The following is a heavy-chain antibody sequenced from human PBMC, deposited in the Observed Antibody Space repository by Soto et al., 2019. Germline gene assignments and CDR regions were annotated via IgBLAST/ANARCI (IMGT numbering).Heavy chain of an antibody. Sequence: QVQLVQSGAEVKKPESSVKVSCKTSGGTFVRHVISWVRQAPGQGPEWMGKINPLSGKPNYAQKFQDSVTFTAVTDSSTAYMALNSLRSDDTAVYYYATPACAATWCSPSHNLEHWGQGTLVTVSA. CDR2: INPLSGKP. J-gene: IGHJ1*01. CDR3: ATPACAATWCSPSHNLEH. D-gene: IGHD2-2*01. V-gene: IGHV1-69*06. CDR1: GGTFVRHV.